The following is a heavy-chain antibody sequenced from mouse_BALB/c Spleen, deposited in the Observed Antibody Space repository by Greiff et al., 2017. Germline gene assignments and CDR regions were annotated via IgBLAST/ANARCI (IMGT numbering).Heavy chain of an antibody. V-gene: IGHV5-9-3*01. CDR3: ARDGNYVRAMDY. CDR1: GFTFSSYA. CDR2: ISSGGSYT. Sequence: EVKLVESGGGLVKPGGSLKLSCAASGFTFSSYAMSWVRQTPEKRLEWVATISSGGSYTYYPDSVKGRFTISRDNAKNTLYLQMSSLRSEDTAMYYCARDGNYVRAMDYWGQGTSVTVSS. D-gene: IGHD2-1*01. J-gene: IGHJ4*01.